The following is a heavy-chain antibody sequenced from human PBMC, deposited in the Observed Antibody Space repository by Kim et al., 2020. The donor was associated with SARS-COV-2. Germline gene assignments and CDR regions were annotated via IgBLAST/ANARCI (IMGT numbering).Heavy chain of an antibody. V-gene: IGHV6-1*01. Sequence: SQTLSLTCAISGDSVSSNAPAWDWIRQSPSRGLEWLGRTYFRSKWIHDYAVSLRSRMTINPDTSKNQFSLHLNSVTPEDMAVYYCVRASGSSYDYWGQG. D-gene: IGHD6-6*01. CDR3: VRASGSSYDY. CDR2: TYFRSKWIH. J-gene: IGHJ4*02. CDR1: GDSVSSNAPA.